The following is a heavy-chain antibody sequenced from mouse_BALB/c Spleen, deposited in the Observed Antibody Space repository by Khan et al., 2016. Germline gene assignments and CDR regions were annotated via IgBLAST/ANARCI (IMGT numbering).Heavy chain of an antibody. Sequence: QVQLKESGPGLVAPSQSLSITCTVPGFSLTGYGVNWVRQPPGKGLEWLGMLWGDGNTGCNSALKYRLRISKDNSKSQVFLKLNRLRTDETAGYEAARDGAMITRAMDYWGQGTPVTVS. V-gene: IGHV2-6-7*01. CDR2: LWGDGNT. J-gene: IGHJ4*01. D-gene: IGHD2-4*01. CDR1: GFSLTGYG. CDR3: ARDGAMITRAMDY.